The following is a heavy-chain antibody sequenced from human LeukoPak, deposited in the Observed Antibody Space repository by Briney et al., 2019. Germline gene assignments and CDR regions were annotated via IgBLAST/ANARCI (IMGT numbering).Heavy chain of an antibody. J-gene: IGHJ3*02. CDR1: GGSISSYY. V-gene: IGHV4-59*08. D-gene: IGHD6-13*01. CDR2: IYYSGST. CDR3: ARWGQQLDAFDI. Sequence: PSETLSLTCTVSGGSISSYYWSWIRQPPGKGLEWIGYIYYSGSTNYNPSLKSRVTISVDTSKNQFSLKLSSVTAADTAVYYCARWGQQLDAFDIWGQGTMVTVSS.